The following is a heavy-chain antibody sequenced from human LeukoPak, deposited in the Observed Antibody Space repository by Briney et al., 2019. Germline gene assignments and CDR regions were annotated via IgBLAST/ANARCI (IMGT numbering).Heavy chain of an antibody. D-gene: IGHD2-15*01. V-gene: IGHV3-23*01. CDR1: GFTFSSYG. CDR3: AKSGGGWTFDY. Sequence: GGSLRLSCAASGFTFSSYGMSWVRQAPGKGLKWVSSISAGGNTYYADSVKGRFTISRDNSKNTLYLQMNSLRAEDTAIYYCAKSGGGWTFDYWGREPWSPSPQ. CDR2: ISAGGNT. J-gene: IGHJ4*02.